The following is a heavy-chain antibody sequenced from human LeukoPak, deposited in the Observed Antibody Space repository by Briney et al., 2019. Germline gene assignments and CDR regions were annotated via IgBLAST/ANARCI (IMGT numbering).Heavy chain of an antibody. Sequence: GGSLRLSCAASGSTSSDHYMEWVRQAPGKGLEWVGRSRNKDNNYRTEYAASVKGRFTISRDDSKNSLFLQMTSLKTEDTAVYYCTRSGGYYATGDYWGQGTLVTVSS. V-gene: IGHV3-72*01. J-gene: IGHJ4*02. CDR1: GSTSSDHY. CDR2: SRNKDNNYRT. D-gene: IGHD3-3*01. CDR3: TRSGGYYATGDY.